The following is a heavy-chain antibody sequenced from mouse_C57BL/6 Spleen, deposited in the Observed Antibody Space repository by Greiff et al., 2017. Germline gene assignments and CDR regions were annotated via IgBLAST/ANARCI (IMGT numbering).Heavy chain of an antibody. Sequence: VQLKQSGPELVKPGASVKISCKASGYTFTDYYMNWVKQSHGKSLEWIGDINPNNGGTSYNQKFKGKATLTVDKSSSTAYMELRSLTSEDSAVYYCARRDGSSRYYYAMDYWGQGTSVTVSS. CDR1: GYTFTDYY. J-gene: IGHJ4*01. CDR3: ARRDGSSRYYYAMDY. D-gene: IGHD1-1*01. V-gene: IGHV1-26*01. CDR2: INPNNGGT.